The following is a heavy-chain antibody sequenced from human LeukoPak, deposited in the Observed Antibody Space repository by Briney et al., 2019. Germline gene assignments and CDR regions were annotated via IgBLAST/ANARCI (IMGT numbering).Heavy chain of an antibody. J-gene: IGHJ2*01. D-gene: IGHD4-17*01. CDR3: ARYAGDYGDYYYWYFDL. CDR1: GYTFTSYD. V-gene: IGHV1-8*01. Sequence: ASVKVSCKASGYTFTSYDINWVRQATGQGLEWMGWMNPNSGNTGYAQKFQGRVTMTRNTSISTAYMELNSLRAEDTAVYYCARYAGDYGDYYYWYFDLWGRGTLVTVSS. CDR2: MNPNSGNT.